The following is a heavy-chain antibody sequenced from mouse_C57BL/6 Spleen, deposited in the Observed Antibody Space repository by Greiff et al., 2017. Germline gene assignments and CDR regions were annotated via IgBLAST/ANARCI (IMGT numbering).Heavy chain of an antibody. CDR2: IYPGGGYT. V-gene: IGHV1-63*01. CDR3: ERSNDYYVYYYSMDY. J-gene: IGHJ4*01. CDR1: GYTFTNYW. D-gene: IGHD1-1*02. Sequence: QVQLQQSGAELVRPGTSVKMSCKASGYTFTNYWIGWAKQSPGHGLEWIGDIYPGGGYTNYTEKFKGKATLTADKSSSTAYMQFSSLTSEDSAIYYGERSNDYYVYYYSMDYWGQGTSVTVSS.